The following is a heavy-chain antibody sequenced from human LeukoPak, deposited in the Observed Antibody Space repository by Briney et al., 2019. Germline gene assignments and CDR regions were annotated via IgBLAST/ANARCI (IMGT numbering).Heavy chain of an antibody. V-gene: IGHV3-30*03. CDR1: GFTFSSYG. D-gene: IGHD6-19*01. Sequence: GGSLRLSCAASGFTFSSYGIHWVRQAPGKGLEWVAVISHEGSAKYYADSVKGRFTVSRDNSKNMVYLQMNSLRAEDTAVYYCARTREQWQVLDYWGQGTLVIVSS. CDR3: ARTREQWQVLDY. CDR2: ISHEGSAK. J-gene: IGHJ4*02.